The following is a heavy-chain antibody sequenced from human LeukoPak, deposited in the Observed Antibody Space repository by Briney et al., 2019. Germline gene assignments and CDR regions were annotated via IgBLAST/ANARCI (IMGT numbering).Heavy chain of an antibody. J-gene: IGHJ5*02. CDR3: AGQPWGYHSWFDP. V-gene: IGHV4-39*01. D-gene: IGHD5-12*01. CDR2: IYYPGST. Sequence: SETLSLTCTVSGGSIINTNYWAWIRQPPGRGLEWMGGIYYPGSTYCKPSLKSRLTISIGTSNNQFFLKLTSVTAEDTAVYYCAGQPWGYHSWFDPWGQGSLVTVSS. CDR1: GGSIINTNY.